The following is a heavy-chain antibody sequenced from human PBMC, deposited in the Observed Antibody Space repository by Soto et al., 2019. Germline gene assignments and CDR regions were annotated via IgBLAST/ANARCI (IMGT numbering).Heavy chain of an antibody. Sequence: SETLSLTCTVSGGSVSSGSYYWSWIRQPPGKGLEWIGYIYYSGSTNYNPSLKSRVTISVDTSKNQFSLKLSSVTAADTAVYYCARGGRGSYFDYWGQGTLVTVSS. D-gene: IGHD1-26*01. CDR1: GGSVSSGSYY. V-gene: IGHV4-61*01. CDR2: IYYSGST. J-gene: IGHJ4*02. CDR3: ARGGRGSYFDY.